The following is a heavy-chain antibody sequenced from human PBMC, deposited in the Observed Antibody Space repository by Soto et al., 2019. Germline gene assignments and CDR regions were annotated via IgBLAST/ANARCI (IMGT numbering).Heavy chain of an antibody. J-gene: IGHJ5*02. Sequence: TSETLSLTCTVSGGSISSSSYYWGWIRQPPGKGLEWIGSIYYSGSTYYNPSLKSRVTISVDTSKNQFSLKLSSVTAADTAVYFCARYSPPKKTYDSNPGWFDPWGQGTLVTVS. CDR1: GGSISSSSYY. CDR2: IYYSGST. CDR3: ARYSPPKKTYDSNPGWFDP. D-gene: IGHD3-22*01. V-gene: IGHV4-39*01.